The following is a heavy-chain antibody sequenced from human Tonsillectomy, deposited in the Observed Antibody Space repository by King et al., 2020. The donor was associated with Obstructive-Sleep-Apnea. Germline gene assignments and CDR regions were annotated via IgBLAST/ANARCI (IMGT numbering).Heavy chain of an antibody. CDR3: ARGPYDILTGMDV. D-gene: IGHD3-9*01. J-gene: IGHJ6*02. Sequence: VQLVQSGAEVKKPGASVKVSCKASGYIFTSYGITWVRQAPGQGLEWLGWISVYTGNTDYAQKLQGRVTMTTDTSTSTAYMELRRLRSDDTAMYYCARGPYDILTGMDVWGQGTTVTVSS. CDR2: ISVYTGNT. CDR1: GYIFTSYG. V-gene: IGHV1-18*01.